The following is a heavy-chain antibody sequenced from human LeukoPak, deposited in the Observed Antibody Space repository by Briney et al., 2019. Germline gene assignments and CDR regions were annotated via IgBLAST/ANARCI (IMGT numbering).Heavy chain of an antibody. J-gene: IGHJ4*02. CDR1: GFTFSRYG. V-gene: IGHV3-30*02. CDR2: IWSDGGAK. D-gene: IGHD2-15*01. CDR3: AKDLAFCSGGSCAY. Sequence: GGSLRLSCAASGFTFSRYGMHWVRQAPGKGLEWVAMIWSDGGAKYYADSVKGRFTISRDNSKNTLNLQMNSLRVEDTAVYYCAKDLAFCSGGSCAYWGQGSLVTVSS.